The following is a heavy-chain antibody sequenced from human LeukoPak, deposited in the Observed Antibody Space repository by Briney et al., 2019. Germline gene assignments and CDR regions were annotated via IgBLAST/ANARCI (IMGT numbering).Heavy chain of an antibody. Sequence: SETLSLTCAVYGGSFSGYYWSWIRQPPGKGLEWIGYIYYSGSTNYNPSLKSRVTISVDTSKNQFSLKLSSVTAADTAVYYCARVPNGDYYYYYMDVWGKGTTVTVSS. D-gene: IGHD4-17*01. CDR2: IYYSGST. V-gene: IGHV4-59*01. J-gene: IGHJ6*03. CDR3: ARVPNGDYYYYYMDV. CDR1: GGSFSGYY.